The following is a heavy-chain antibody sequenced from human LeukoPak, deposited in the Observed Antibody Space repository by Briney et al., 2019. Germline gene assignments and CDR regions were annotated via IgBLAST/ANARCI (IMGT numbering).Heavy chain of an antibody. J-gene: IGHJ4*02. CDR1: GGSIDSTNW. Sequence: SETLSLTCDVSGGSIDSTNWWNWVRQPPGKGLEWIGEIHHDGRINYNPSLKSRVTLSVDKSKNLFSLRLNSVTAADTAMYYCARSHDHLWGNYPDYWGQGTLVTVSS. CDR2: IHHDGRI. D-gene: IGHD3-16*02. V-gene: IGHV4/OR15-8*01. CDR3: ARSHDHLWGNYPDY.